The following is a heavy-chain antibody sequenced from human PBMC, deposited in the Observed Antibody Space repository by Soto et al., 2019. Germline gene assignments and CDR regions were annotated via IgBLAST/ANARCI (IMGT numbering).Heavy chain of an antibody. D-gene: IGHD2-21*02. J-gene: IGHJ4*02. CDR1: GGTFSSHS. V-gene: IGHV1-69*01. CDR2: IITLFGTS. Sequence: VQLMQSGAEVKKTGSSVKVSCKASGGTFSSHSIHWVRQAPGQGLEWMGGIITLFGTSNYAQNFPGRVTITADQSTSTAYMELNSLTSDDTAGYYCAREVGYGDFSPALLDWGQGTLVTVSS. CDR3: AREVGYGDFSPALLD.